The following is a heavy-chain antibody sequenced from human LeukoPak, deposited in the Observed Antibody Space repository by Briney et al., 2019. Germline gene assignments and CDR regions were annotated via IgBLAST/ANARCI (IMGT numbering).Heavy chain of an antibody. CDR1: GFTFSNYP. V-gene: IGHV3-64D*06. CDR2: ISTDGGST. CDR3: ASEDSSSLGDY. J-gene: IGHJ4*02. D-gene: IGHD6-6*01. Sequence: GGSLRLSCSASGFTFSNYPMSWVRQAPGKGLEYVSAISTDGGSTYYADSVKGRFTISRDNSKNTLYLQMSSLRAEDTAVYYCASEDSSSLGDYWGQGTLVTVSS.